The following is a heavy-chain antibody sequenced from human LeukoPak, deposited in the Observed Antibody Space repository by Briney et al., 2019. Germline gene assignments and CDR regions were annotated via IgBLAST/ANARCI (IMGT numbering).Heavy chain of an antibody. CDR3: ARGWLEPDY. Sequence: SETLSLTCTVSGGSISSYHWSWIRQPPGKGLEWIGEINHSGSTNYNPSLKSRVIISVDTSKNQFSLKLSSVTAADTAVYYCARGWLEPDYWGQGTLVTVSS. CDR1: GGSISSYH. D-gene: IGHD1-1*01. J-gene: IGHJ4*02. CDR2: INHSGST. V-gene: IGHV4-34*01.